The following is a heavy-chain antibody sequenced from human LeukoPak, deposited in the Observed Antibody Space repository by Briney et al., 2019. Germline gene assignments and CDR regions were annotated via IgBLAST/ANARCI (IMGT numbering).Heavy chain of an antibody. CDR1: GYTFTSYG. CDR2: ISAYNGNT. CDR3: ARVPGYSSGWVPPLDY. J-gene: IGHJ4*02. V-gene: IGHV1-18*01. Sequence: GASVKVSCKASGYTFTSYGISWVRQAPGQGLEWMGWISAYNGNTNYAQKLQGRVTMTTDASTSTAYMELRSLRSDDTAVYYCARVPGYSSGWVPPLDYWGQGTLVTVSS. D-gene: IGHD6-19*01.